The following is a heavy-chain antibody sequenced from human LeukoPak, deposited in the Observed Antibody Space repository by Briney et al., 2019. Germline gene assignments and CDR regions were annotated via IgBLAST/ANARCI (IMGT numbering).Heavy chain of an antibody. CDR2: IDLSDSST. J-gene: IGHJ6*04. D-gene: IGHD4/OR15-4a*01. Sequence: GESLRISCKGSGYSFTNCWISWVRQMPGKGLEWMGTIDLSDSSTNYSPSFQGHVTISADKSISTAYLQWSSLKASDTAMYYCARLNYGATKFYYYGMDVWGKGTTVTVSS. CDR3: ARLNYGATKFYYYGMDV. CDR1: GYSFTNCW. V-gene: IGHV5-10-1*01.